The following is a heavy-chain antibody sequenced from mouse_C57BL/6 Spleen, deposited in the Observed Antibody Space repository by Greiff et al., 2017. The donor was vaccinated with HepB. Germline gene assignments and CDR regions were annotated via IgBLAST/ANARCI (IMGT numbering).Heavy chain of an antibody. CDR1: GFTFSSYA. CDR3: TRVRITTVVAEDFDY. Sequence: EVQGVESGEGLVKPGGSLKLSCAASGFTFSSYAMSWVRQTPEKRLEWVAYISSGGDYIYYADTVKGRFTISRDNARNTLYLQMSSLKSEDTAMYYCTRVRITTVVAEDFDYWGQGTTLTVSS. J-gene: IGHJ2*01. D-gene: IGHD1-1*01. CDR2: ISSGGDYI. V-gene: IGHV5-9-1*02.